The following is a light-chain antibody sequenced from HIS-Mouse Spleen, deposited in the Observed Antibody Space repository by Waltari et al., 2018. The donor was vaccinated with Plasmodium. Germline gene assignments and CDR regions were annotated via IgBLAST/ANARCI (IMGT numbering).Light chain of an antibody. J-gene: IGLJ3*02. Sequence: SYELTQPTSVSVSPGQTARITCSGDALPKNYASWYQQKSGQAPVLVIYEDSKRPSGIPERFSGSSSGTMATLTISGAQVEDEADYYCYSTDSSGNHRVFGGGTKLTVL. CDR1: ALPKNY. V-gene: IGLV3-10*01. CDR3: YSTDSSGNHRV. CDR2: EDS.